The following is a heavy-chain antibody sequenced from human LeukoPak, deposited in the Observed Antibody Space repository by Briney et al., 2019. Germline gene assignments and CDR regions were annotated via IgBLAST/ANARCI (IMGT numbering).Heavy chain of an antibody. CDR2: ISDKEDV. CDR3: ARSGGSYKPFDF. J-gene: IGHJ4*02. CDR1: GFIFSSFE. Sequence: PGGSLRLSCEASGFIFSSFELNWVRQAPGKGLEWVAHISDKEDVIYADSVKGRSAISRDNAKNSQYLQMTSLRADDTGVYYCARSGGSYKPFDFWGQGTLVTVSS. V-gene: IGHV3-48*03. D-gene: IGHD3-16*01.